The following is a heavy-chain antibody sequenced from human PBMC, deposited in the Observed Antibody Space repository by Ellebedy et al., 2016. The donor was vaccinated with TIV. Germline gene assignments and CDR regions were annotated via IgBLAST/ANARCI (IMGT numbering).Heavy chain of an antibody. CDR2: ISADGVST. D-gene: IGHD3-22*01. CDR3: AKGSSSGFNYDRVGFEY. V-gene: IGHV3-23*01. CDR1: GFTFSSFA. J-gene: IGHJ4*02. Sequence: GESLKISCAASGFTFSSFAMHWVRQAPGKGLEWLSVISADGVSTYHAGSVKGRFTITSDNSKNTLYLQMSRLSAEDTAVYYCAKGSSSGFNYDRVGFEYWGQGTLVTVSS.